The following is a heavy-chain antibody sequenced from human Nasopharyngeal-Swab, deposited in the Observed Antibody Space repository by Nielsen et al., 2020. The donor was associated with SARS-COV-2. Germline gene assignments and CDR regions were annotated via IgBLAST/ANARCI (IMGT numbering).Heavy chain of an antibody. CDR2: IYWDDDK. CDR3: ANDYDSSGYYHNVFDY. D-gene: IGHD3-22*01. J-gene: IGHJ4*02. V-gene: IGHV2-5*02. Sequence: IRQPPGKALEWLALIYWDDDKRYSPSLKSRLTITKDTSKNQVVLTMTNMDPVDTATYYCANDYDSSGYYHNVFDYWGQGTLVTVSS.